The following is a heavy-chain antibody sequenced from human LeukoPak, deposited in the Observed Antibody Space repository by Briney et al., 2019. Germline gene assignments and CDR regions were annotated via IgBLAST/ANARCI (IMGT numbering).Heavy chain of an antibody. CDR2: IRGGGTSE. J-gene: IGHJ3*02. CDR1: GVTFSAYA. V-gene: IGHV3-23*01. CDR3: ARAPNGDYIGAFDM. Sequence: GGSLRLSCAASGVTFSAYAMMWVRQAPGKGPEWVSAIRGGGTSEFYADSVKGRFRLSRDNSQDTLFLQMNSLRAEDAAVYYCARAPNGDYIGAFDMWGPGTMVTVSS. D-gene: IGHD4-17*01.